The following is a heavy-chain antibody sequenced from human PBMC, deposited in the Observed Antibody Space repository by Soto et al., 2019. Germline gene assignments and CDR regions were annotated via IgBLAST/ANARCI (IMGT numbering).Heavy chain of an antibody. CDR2: IYYSGST. Sequence: QLQLQESGPGLVKPSETLSLTCTVSGGSISSSSYYWGWIRQPPGKGLEWIGGIYYSGSTYYNPSPKKRVTISVDTSKNQFSLKLSSVTAADTAVYYCARLDYGDSFVSYWGQGTLVTVSS. CDR3: ARLDYGDSFVSY. D-gene: IGHD4-17*01. V-gene: IGHV4-39*01. J-gene: IGHJ4*02. CDR1: GGSISSSSYY.